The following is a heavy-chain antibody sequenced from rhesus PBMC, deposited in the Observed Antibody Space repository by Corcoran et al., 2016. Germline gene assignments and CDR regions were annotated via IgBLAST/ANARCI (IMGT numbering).Heavy chain of an antibody. CDR1: GFTFPRYW. D-gene: IGHD3-9*01. CDR3: ARDGRGL. J-gene: IGHJ4*01. Sequence: EVQLAESGGGLATPGGSLRLSCAASGFTFPRYWMNWVRQAPGKGPEWGSAINDGGDTTADADAGKGRFTIARDNSKNTLSLQMNSLRAEDTAVYYCARDGRGLWGQGVLVTVAS. CDR2: INDGGDTT. V-gene: IGHV3S25*01.